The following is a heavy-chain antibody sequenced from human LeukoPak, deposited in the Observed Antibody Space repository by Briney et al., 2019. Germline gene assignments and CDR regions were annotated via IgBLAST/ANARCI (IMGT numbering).Heavy chain of an antibody. CDR2: ISGSGGST. Sequence: PGGSLRLSCAASGFTFSSYAMSWVRQAPGKGLEWVSAISGSGGSTYYADSVKGRFTTSRDNSKNTLYLQMNSLRAEDTAVYYCAKDTVRGYSYGQFDYWGQGTLVTVSS. J-gene: IGHJ4*02. V-gene: IGHV3-23*01. CDR3: AKDTVRGYSYGQFDY. CDR1: GFTFSSYA. D-gene: IGHD5-18*01.